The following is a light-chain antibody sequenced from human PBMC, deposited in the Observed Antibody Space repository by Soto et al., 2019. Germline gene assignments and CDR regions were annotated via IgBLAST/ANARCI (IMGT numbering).Light chain of an antibody. CDR3: QQYGSLVT. J-gene: IGKJ1*01. Sequence: EIVLTQSPGTLSLSPGERGPLSCRASQSVSSSYLAWYQQKPGRAPRLLIDGASSRATGIPDRFSGSGSGTDFTLTISRLEPEDLAVYYCQQYGSLVTFGQGTKVDIK. V-gene: IGKV3-20*01. CDR2: GAS. CDR1: QSVSSSY.